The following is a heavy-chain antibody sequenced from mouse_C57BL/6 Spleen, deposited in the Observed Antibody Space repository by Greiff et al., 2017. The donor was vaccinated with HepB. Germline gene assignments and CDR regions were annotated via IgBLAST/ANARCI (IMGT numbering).Heavy chain of an antibody. CDR2: IRLKSDNYAT. CDR3: TGYDGYPLYAMDY. CDR1: GFTFSNYW. J-gene: IGHJ4*01. D-gene: IGHD2-3*01. Sequence: EVQVVESGGGLVQPGGSMKLSCVASGFTFSNYWMNWVRQSPEKGLEWVAQIRLKSDNYATHYAESVKGRFTISRDDSKSSVYLQMNNLRAEDTGIYYCTGYDGYPLYAMDYWGQGTSVTVSS. V-gene: IGHV6-3*01.